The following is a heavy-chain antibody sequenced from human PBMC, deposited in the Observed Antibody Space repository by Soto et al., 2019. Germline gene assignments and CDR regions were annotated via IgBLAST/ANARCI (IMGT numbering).Heavy chain of an antibody. V-gene: IGHV4-59*08. J-gene: IGHJ4*02. CDR2: IYYSGST. D-gene: IGHD2-15*01. CDR1: GGSISRYC. CDR3: ARRWGRSFDY. Sequence: SQTLSDTCTVAGGSISRYCWSWIRQPPGKGLEWIGYIYYSGSTNYNPSLKSRVTISVDTSKNQFSLKLSSVTAADTAVYYCARRWGRSFDYWGQGTLVTVSS.